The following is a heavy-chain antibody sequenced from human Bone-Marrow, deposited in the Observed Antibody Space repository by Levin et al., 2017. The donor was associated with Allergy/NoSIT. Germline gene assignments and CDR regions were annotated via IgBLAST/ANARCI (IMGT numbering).Heavy chain of an antibody. D-gene: IGHD2-8*01. Sequence: GESLKISCAASGFTFSSYSMNWVRQAPGKGLEWVSYISSSSSTIYYADSVKGRFTISRDNAKNSLYLQMNSLRAEDTAVYYCARGWGRGYCTNGVCDDWFDPWGQGTLVTVSS. CDR3: ARGWGRGYCTNGVCDDWFDP. CDR2: ISSSSSTI. CDR1: GFTFSSYS. V-gene: IGHV3-48*01. J-gene: IGHJ5*02.